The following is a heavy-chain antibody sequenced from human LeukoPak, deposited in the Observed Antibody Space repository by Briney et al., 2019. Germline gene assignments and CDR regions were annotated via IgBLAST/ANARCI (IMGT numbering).Heavy chain of an antibody. CDR3: ARDGGGYDILTGWPMDV. D-gene: IGHD3-9*01. CDR2: IYYSGST. Sequence: SETLSLTCTVSGGSISSYYLSWIRQPPGKGLEWVGYIYYSGSTNYNPSLKSRVTISVDTSKIQFSLKLSSVTAADTAVYYCARDGGGYDILTGWPMDVWGKGTTVTVSS. J-gene: IGHJ6*04. V-gene: IGHV4-59*01. CDR1: GGSISSYY.